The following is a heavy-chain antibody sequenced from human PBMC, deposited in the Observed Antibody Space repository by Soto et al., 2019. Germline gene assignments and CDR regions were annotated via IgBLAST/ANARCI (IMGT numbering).Heavy chain of an antibody. V-gene: IGHV3-23*01. CDR3: SKGVHGDYSWYFDL. D-gene: IGHD4-17*01. CDR2: ISGSGGST. CDR1: GFTFSTYA. Sequence: GGSLRLSCAASGFTFSTYAMSWVRQAPGKGLEWVSSISGSGGSTYYADSVKGRFTISRDNSKNTLYLQMNSLRAEDTVVYYCSKGVHGDYSWYFDLWGRGTLVTVSS. J-gene: IGHJ2*01.